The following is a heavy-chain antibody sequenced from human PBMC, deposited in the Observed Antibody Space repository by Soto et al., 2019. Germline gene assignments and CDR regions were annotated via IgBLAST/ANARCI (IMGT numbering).Heavy chain of an antibody. Sequence: QGQLQESGPGLVRPSETLSLPCPVSGASITSNYWSWIRQSSGKGLGWIGYIHYSGSTNYNPSLESRVTMSIDTSESQFSLRLRSVTAADTAVYYCARLDYYYYLDVWGKGTAVTVSS. CDR1: GASITSNY. J-gene: IGHJ6*03. V-gene: IGHV4-59*12. CDR3: ARLDYYYYLDV. CDR2: IHYSGST.